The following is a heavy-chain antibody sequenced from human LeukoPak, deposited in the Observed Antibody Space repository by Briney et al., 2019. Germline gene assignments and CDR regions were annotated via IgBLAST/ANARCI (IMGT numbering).Heavy chain of an antibody. CDR2: INHSGST. J-gene: IGHJ4*02. CDR3: AALYSSSWSIDY. Sequence: SETLSLTCAVYGGSFSGYYWSWIRQPPGKGLEWIGEINHSGSTNYNPSFKSRVTISVDTSKNQFSLKLSSVTAADTAVYYCAALYSSSWSIDYWGQGTLVTVSS. V-gene: IGHV4-34*01. CDR1: GGSFSGYY. D-gene: IGHD6-13*01.